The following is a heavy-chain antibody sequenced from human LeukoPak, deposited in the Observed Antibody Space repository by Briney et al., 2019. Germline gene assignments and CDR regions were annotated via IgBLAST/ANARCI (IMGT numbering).Heavy chain of an antibody. J-gene: IGHJ4*02. Sequence: GRSLRLSCAASGVTFSSHAMHWVRHAPAPGRGWVSVISYEASNQYYADSVRRRFTISRDNSKNTLNLQINSLRDEDTALYYCARDYRVGCTGGACYSIDYWGQGTLVTVPA. CDR2: ISYEASNQ. D-gene: IGHD2-15*01. CDR1: GVTFSSHA. V-gene: IGHV3-30*01. CDR3: ARDYRVGCTGGACYSIDY.